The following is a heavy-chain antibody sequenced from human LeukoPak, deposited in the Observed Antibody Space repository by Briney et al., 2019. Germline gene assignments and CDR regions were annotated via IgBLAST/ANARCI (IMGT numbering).Heavy chain of an antibody. CDR2: ISGSGSST. J-gene: IGHJ3*02. Sequence: PWGSLRLSCAASGFTFSSYAMSWVCQAPRQGLEWVSVISGSGSSTYYADSVKGRFTISRDNTKNTLYLQMNSLRAEDTAVYYCAKALRGYSYGDAFDIWGQGTMVTVSS. D-gene: IGHD5-18*01. CDR3: AKALRGYSYGDAFDI. CDR1: GFTFSSYA. V-gene: IGHV3-23*01.